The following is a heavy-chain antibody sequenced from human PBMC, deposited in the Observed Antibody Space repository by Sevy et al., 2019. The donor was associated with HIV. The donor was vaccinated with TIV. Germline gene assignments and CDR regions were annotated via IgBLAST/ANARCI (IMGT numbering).Heavy chain of an antibody. CDR1: GFSFSSYA. V-gene: IGHV3-23*01. D-gene: IGHD3-10*01. CDR2: ISGRGGST. Sequence: GGSLRLSCAASGFSFSSYAMNWVRQTPGEGLEWVSGISGRGGSTYYADSVKGHFTISRDNSNNTVYLQMNSLRAEDTAVYYCAKGGLTMVRGVFDHWGQGTLVTVSS. CDR3: AKGGLTMVRGVFDH. J-gene: IGHJ4*02.